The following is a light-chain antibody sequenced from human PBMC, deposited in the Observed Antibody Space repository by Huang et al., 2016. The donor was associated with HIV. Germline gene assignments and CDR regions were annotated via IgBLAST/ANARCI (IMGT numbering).Light chain of an antibody. J-gene: IGKJ3*01. CDR3: QQSASTPRIT. CDR1: QNIGNS. V-gene: IGKV1-39*01. CDR2: GTS. Sequence: DIRMTQSPSSLSASVGDRVTISCRASQNIGNSLNWYQQKPGKAPKLLIYGTSNLQSGVPLRFSGSGSGTDFTLTITSLQPDDFATYCCQQSASTPRITFGPGTTMDV.